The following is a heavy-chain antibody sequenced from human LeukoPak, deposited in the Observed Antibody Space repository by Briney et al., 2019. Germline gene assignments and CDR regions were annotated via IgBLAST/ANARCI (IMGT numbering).Heavy chain of an antibody. CDR1: GFSFRDYW. CDR2: ISYDGSNK. Sequence: GGSLRLSCAASGFSFRDYWMSWVRQAPGKGLEWVAVISYDGSNKYYADSVKGRFTISRDNSKNTLYLQMNSLRAEDTAVYYCARGFGLFDYWGQGTLVTVSS. D-gene: IGHD3-16*01. V-gene: IGHV3-30-3*01. J-gene: IGHJ4*02. CDR3: ARGFGLFDY.